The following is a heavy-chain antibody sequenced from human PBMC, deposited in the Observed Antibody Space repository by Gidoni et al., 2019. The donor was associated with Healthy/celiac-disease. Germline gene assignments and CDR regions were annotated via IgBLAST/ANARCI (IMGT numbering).Heavy chain of an antibody. CDR3: ANTTPYYYDSSGYLDDY. V-gene: IGHV4-38-2*02. Sequence: QVQLQEAGPGLVKPSEPLSLTCTVSGYSISSGYYWGWIRQPPGKGLEWIGRIYHSGRTYYNPSLKSRVTISVDTSKNQFSLKLSSVTAADTAVYYGANTTPYYYDSSGYLDDYWGQGTLVTVSS. CDR2: IYHSGRT. D-gene: IGHD3-22*01. CDR1: GYSISSGYY. J-gene: IGHJ4*02.